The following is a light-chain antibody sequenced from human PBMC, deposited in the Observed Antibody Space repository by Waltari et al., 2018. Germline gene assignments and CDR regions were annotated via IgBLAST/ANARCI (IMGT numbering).Light chain of an antibody. V-gene: IGLV2-23*02. CDR1: SSDAGSSHL. CDR2: EVT. CDR3: CSCARSPSVV. J-gene: IGLJ2*01. Sequence: QSALTQPASVSGSPRQSITITRPGHSSDAGSSHLLSWYQQHPGKPPTRILYEVTTRPSGVFKRFYGSKSGNTASLTISRLQAEDEADYYCCSCARSPSVVFGGGTKLTVL.